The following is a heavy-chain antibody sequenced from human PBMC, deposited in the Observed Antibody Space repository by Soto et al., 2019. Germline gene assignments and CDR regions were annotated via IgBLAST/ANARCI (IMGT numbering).Heavy chain of an antibody. J-gene: IGHJ6*02. CDR2: ISAYNGNT. CDR1: GYNFTSYG. V-gene: IGHV1-18*04. D-gene: IGHD3-22*01. Sequence: GASVKVSCKAAGYNFTSYGISWVRQAPGQGLEWMGWISAYNGNTNYAQKLQGRVTMTTDTSTSTAYMELRSLRSDDTAVYYCARDRSSGYYDSSGYYYYYGMDVWGQGTTVTVSS. CDR3: ARDRSSGYYDSSGYYYYYGMDV.